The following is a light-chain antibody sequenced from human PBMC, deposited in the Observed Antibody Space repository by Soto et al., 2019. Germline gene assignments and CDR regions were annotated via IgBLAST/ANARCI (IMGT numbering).Light chain of an antibody. CDR3: QQYHSYYPWT. CDR1: QSISSW. J-gene: IGKJ1*01. CDR2: DAS. Sequence: DIQMTQSPSTLSASVGDRVTITCRASQSISSWVAWYQQKPGKAPKLLIYDASSWESGVPSRFSGSGSGADFSLTISSLQPDDFATYYCQQYHSYYPWTFGQGTKVDIK. V-gene: IGKV1-5*01.